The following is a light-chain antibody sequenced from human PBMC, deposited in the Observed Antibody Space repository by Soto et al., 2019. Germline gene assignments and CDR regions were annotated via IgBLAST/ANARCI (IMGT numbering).Light chain of an antibody. Sequence: QSALTQPASVSGSPGRSITISCTGTSSDVGGYNSVSWYRQDPGKAPKLMIYDVTNRPSGASNRFSGSKSGNTASLTISGLQAEDEADYYCSSFTSSITYVFGTGTKVTVL. CDR3: SSFTSSITYV. CDR2: DVT. CDR1: SSDVGGYNS. J-gene: IGLJ1*01. V-gene: IGLV2-14*01.